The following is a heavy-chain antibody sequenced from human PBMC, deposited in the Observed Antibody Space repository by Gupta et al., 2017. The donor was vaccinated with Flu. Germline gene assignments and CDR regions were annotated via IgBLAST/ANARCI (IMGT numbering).Heavy chain of an antibody. J-gene: IGHJ3*02. CDR3: AREDHYGDFEGDGFDI. V-gene: IGHV1-2*02. D-gene: IGHD4-17*01. Sequence: QVHLVQSGAEVQRPGASVEVSCKASGYTFTGYFMHWVRQAPGQGLEWIAWINPNNGGTNYAQSFQGRVTVTRDTSISTAYRELSRLRSDDTAVYFCAREDHYGDFEGDGFDIWGQGTMVTVSS. CDR1: GYTFTGYF. CDR2: INPNNGGT.